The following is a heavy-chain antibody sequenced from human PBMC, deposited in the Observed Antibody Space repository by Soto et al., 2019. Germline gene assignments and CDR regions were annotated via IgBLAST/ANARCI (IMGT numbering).Heavy chain of an antibody. Sequence: QVQLVQSGAEVKKPGSSVKVSCKASGGTFSSYAISWVRQAPGQGLEWMGGIIPISETTNYAQKFQGRVTITADESKSKASMELSGLRSADTAVYYCARSQGSSTSLELYYYYYYGMDGWGQGTTVTVSS. J-gene: IGHJ6*02. D-gene: IGHD2-2*01. CDR3: ARSQGSSTSLELYYYYYYGMDG. CDR1: GGTFSSYA. CDR2: IIPISETT. V-gene: IGHV1-69*01.